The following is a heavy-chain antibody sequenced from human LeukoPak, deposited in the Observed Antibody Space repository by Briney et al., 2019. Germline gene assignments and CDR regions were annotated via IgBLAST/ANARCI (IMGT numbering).Heavy chain of an antibody. D-gene: IGHD3-22*01. CDR1: GFSLSTSGMG. CDR3: AHRRPDNYDKGGCLD. CDR2: IYWDDDK. J-gene: IGHJ4*02. V-gene: IGHV2-5*02. Sequence: ESGPTLVNPTQTLMLTCTFSGFSLSTSGMGVHLIRQPPGKALEWLALIYWDDDKRYSPSLKSRLTITKDTSKNQVVLTMTNMDPVDTATYYCAHRRPDNYDKGGCLDWGQGTLVTVSS.